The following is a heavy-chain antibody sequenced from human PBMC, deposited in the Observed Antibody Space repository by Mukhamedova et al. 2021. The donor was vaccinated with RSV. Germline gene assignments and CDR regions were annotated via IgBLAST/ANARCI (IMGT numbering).Heavy chain of an antibody. J-gene: IGHJ6*02. Sequence: TYYADSVKDRFTISRDNSKNTLYLQMNSLRAEDTAVYYCARDYYYDSSGMDVWGQGTTVTVSS. D-gene: IGHD3-22*01. CDR2: T. V-gene: IGHV3-53*01. CDR3: ARDYYYDSSGMDV.